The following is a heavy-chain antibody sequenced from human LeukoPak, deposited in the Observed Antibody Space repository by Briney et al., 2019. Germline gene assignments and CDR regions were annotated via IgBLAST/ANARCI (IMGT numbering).Heavy chain of an antibody. J-gene: IGHJ4*02. CDR3: AKSHHVTAIDY. Sequence: GGSLRLSCTASGFTFSNYGMSWVRQAPGKGLEWVSAISGSGGSTYYADSVKGRFTISRDNSKNTLYLQMNSLRAEDTAVYYCAKSHHVTAIDYWGQGTLVTVSS. CDR2: ISGSGGST. D-gene: IGHD2-21*02. CDR1: GFTFSNYG. V-gene: IGHV3-23*01.